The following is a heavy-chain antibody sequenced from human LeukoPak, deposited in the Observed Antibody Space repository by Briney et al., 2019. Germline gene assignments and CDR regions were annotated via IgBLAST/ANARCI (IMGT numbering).Heavy chain of an antibody. CDR1: GFTFSNYA. V-gene: IGHV3-30*04. CDR3: ARGTYYYDSSGYYSGGLGY. Sequence: GRSLRLSCAASGFTFSNYAMHWVLQAPGKGLECVSVISNDGSDKYYADSVKGRLTISRDNSENTLYLQMNSLRTEDTAVYYCARGTYYYDSSGYYSGGLGYWGQGTLVTVSS. D-gene: IGHD3-22*01. J-gene: IGHJ4*02. CDR2: ISNDGSDK.